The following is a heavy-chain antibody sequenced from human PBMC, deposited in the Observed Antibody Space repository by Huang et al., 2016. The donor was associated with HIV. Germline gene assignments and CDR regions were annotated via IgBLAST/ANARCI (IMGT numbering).Heavy chain of an antibody. CDR3: ARGLHNIASSPPDS. Sequence: QVQLVQSGAEVKKPGSSVKVSCKASGGSFSSQAISWVRQAPGQGLEWMGGSIPILGIPNDAQKFQGRGTITADDSTSTAYMELNTLGSADTAMYYCARGLHNIASSPPDSWGQGTLVTVSS. J-gene: IGHJ4*02. D-gene: IGHD6-13*01. CDR1: GGSFSSQA. V-gene: IGHV1-69*01. CDR2: SIPILGIP.